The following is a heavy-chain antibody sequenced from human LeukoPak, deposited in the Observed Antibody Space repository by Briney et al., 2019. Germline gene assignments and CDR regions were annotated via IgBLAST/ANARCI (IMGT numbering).Heavy chain of an antibody. CDR3: ARDPEDCSSTSCWNWFDP. CDR1: GGTVSSYA. V-gene: IGHV1-69*13. J-gene: IGHJ5*02. Sequence: SVKVSCKASGGTVSSYAISWVRQAPGQGLEWMGGVIPIFGTANYAQKFQGRVTITADESTSTAYMELSSLRSEDTAVYYCARDPEDCSSTSCWNWFDPWGQGALVTVSS. D-gene: IGHD2-2*01. CDR2: VIPIFGTA.